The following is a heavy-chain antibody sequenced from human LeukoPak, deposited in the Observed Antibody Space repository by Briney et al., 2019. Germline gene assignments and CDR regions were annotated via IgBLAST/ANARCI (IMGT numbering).Heavy chain of an antibody. V-gene: IGHV4-34*01. D-gene: IGHD5-12*01. Sequence: SETLSLTCTVSGGYISSYYWSWIRQPPGKGLEWIGEINHSGSTNYDPSLKSRVSISVDTSKNQFSLKLSSVTAADTAVYYCARRNGQDIVPTFRRRYYFDYWGQGTLVTVSS. CDR3: ARRNGQDIVPTFRRRYYFDY. CDR1: GGYISSYY. CDR2: INHSGST. J-gene: IGHJ4*02.